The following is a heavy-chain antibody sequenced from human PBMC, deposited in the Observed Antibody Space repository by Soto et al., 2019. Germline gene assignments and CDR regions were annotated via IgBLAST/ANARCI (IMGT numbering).Heavy chain of an antibody. CDR2: ISSASSET. Sequence: PGGSLRLSCEASGFTFSRVSMNWVRQAPGKGLEWVASISSASSETWYADSVKGRFIISRDNAQNSLFLQMNTLRPEDSAIYYCARVAYWGPGTQVTVSS. CDR1: GFTFSRVS. V-gene: IGHV3-21*01. CDR3: ARVAY. J-gene: IGHJ4*02.